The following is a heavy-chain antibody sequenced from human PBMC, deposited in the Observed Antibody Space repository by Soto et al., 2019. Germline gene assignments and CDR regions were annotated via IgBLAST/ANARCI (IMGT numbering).Heavy chain of an antibody. D-gene: IGHD2-2*01. Sequence: SETLSLTCAVSGGSITTDNWYSWIRQPPGKGLEWIGYIYHSGSTYYNPSLKSRVTISVDRSKNQFSLKLSSVTAADTAVYYCARVPDRWGQGTLVTVSS. CDR3: ARVPDR. V-gene: IGHV4-30-2*01. CDR1: GGSITTDNWY. CDR2: IYHSGST. J-gene: IGHJ5*02.